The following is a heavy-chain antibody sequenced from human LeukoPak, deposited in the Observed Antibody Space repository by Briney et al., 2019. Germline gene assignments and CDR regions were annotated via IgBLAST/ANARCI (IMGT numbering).Heavy chain of an antibody. D-gene: IGHD2-15*01. J-gene: IGHJ5*02. CDR3: AKEWVVAATGYWFDP. CDR1: GFTFSSSA. CDR2: ISASGGST. V-gene: IGHV3-23*01. Sequence: GGSLRLSCAASGFTFSSSAMSWVRQVPGKGLEWVSGISASGGSTNYADSVRGRFTISRDNSKNTLYVQMNSLRDEDTALYYCAKEWVVAATGYWFDPWGQGTLVTVSS.